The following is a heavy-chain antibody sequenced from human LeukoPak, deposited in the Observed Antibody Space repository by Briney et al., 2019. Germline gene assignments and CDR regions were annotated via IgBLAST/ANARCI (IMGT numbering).Heavy chain of an antibody. J-gene: IGHJ5*02. D-gene: IGHD5-12*01. CDR2: ICVSGATT. CDR3: AMGSEGYCGRTDCPRT. V-gene: IGHV3-23*01. Sequence: GGSLRLSCAASGFTFRSDAMSWVRQAPGKGREGGSAICVSGATTHFADSVKGRFSISRDNSKNTLYLQMNSLRAEDTAVYYCAMGSEGYCGRTDCPRTWGQGTLVTVSS. CDR1: GFTFRSDA.